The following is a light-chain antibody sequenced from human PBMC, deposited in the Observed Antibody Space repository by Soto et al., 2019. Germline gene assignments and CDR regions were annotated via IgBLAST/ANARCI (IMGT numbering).Light chain of an antibody. CDR2: GAS. CDR1: QSVSNNY. Sequence: EIVLTQSPGTLSLSPGERATLSCRASQSVSNNYLAWYQQKGGQAPRLLISGASSRATGIPDRCSGSGSGTDVTLTINSLEPEDLAVYYCQQYGSSPYTFGQGTQLELK. CDR3: QQYGSSPYT. J-gene: IGKJ2*01. V-gene: IGKV3-20*01.